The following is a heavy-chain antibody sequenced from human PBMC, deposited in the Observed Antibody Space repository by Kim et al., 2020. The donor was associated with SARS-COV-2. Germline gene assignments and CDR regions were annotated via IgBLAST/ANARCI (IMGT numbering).Heavy chain of an antibody. CDR3: ARDPHPSKDSGSYGMDV. CDR1: GFTFSSYS. CDR2: ISSSSSTI. Sequence: GGSLRLSCAASGFTFSSYSMNWVRQAPGKGLEWVSYISSSSSTIYYADSVKGRFTISRDNAKNSLYLQMNSLRDEDTAVYYCARDPHPSKDSGSYGMDVWGQGTTVTVSS. J-gene: IGHJ6*02. D-gene: IGHD1-26*01. V-gene: IGHV3-48*02.